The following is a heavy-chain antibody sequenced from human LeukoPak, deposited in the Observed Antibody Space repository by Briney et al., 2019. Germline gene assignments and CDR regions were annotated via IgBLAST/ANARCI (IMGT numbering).Heavy chain of an antibody. J-gene: IGHJ4*02. CDR1: VESISSYY. D-gene: IGHD3-22*01. V-gene: IGHV4-59*01. CDR2: IYYSANT. Sequence: PSRTLSLTPTVFVESISSYYWCWIRQPPGNGVECIGYIYYSANTNYNPSLKSRVNISVDTSKNQFSLKLSSVTAADTAVYYCAAGSSGYSLDYWGQGTLVTVSS. CDR3: AAGSSGYSLDY.